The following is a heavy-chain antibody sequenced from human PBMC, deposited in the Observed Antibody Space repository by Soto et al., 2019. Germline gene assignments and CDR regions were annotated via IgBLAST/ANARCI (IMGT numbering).Heavy chain of an antibody. V-gene: IGHV4-31*03. D-gene: IGHD5-12*01. CDR2: IYYSGST. CDR3: ARDLSYSGYYEP. CDR1: GGSISSGGYY. Sequence: SETLSLTCTVSGGSISSGGYYWSWIRQHPGKGLEWIGYIYYSGSTYYNPSLKSRVTISVDTSKNQFSLKLSSVTAADTAVYYCARDLSYSGYYEPWGQGTLVTVSS. J-gene: IGHJ5*02.